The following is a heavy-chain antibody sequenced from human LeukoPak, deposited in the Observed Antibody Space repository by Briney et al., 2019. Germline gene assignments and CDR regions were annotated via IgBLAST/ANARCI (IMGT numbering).Heavy chain of an antibody. CDR2: ISGSGGST. CDR3: AKFYRQYGSGSYDWFDP. Sequence: GGSLRLSCAASGFTFSSYAMSWVRQAPGKGLEWVSAISGSGGSTYYADSVKGRFTISRDNSKNTLYLQMNSLRAEDTAVYYCAKFYRQYGSGSYDWFDPWGQGTLVTVSS. V-gene: IGHV3-23*01. CDR1: GFTFSSYA. D-gene: IGHD3-10*01. J-gene: IGHJ5*02.